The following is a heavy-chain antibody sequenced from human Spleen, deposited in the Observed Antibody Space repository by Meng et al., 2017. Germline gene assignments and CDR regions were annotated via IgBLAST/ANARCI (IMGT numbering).Heavy chain of an antibody. CDR3: AVFEYSFDY. D-gene: IGHD6-6*01. V-gene: IGHV3-64*01. J-gene: IGHJ4*02. CDR2: ITYNGGRT. Sequence: EVQLVESGGGFVQPGRSLRLSCAASGFTFSRYTMHWVRQAPGKGLEYVSDITYNGGRTYYVNSVKGRFTISRDNSQSTLYLQMGSLRAEDMAVYYCAVFEYSFDYWGQGTLVTVSS. CDR1: GFTFSRYT.